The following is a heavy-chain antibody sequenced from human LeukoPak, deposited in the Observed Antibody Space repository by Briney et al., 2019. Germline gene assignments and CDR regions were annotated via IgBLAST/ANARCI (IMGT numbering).Heavy chain of an antibody. CDR3: ARSSMITFGGVIVKAFDI. V-gene: IGHV3-7*03. CDR2: IKQGGSEK. D-gene: IGHD3-16*02. CDR1: GFPFSCYW. Sequence: GGSLRLSFAASGFPFSCYWMSWVRPAPGKGLAWVANIKQGGSEKYHVDSVKARFTISRDNPKNSLYLKMNSLRAEDTAVYYCARSSMITFGGVIVKAFDIWGQGTMVAVSS. J-gene: IGHJ3*02.